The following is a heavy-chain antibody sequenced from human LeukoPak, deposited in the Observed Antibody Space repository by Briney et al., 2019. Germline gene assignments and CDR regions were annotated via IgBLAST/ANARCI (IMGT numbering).Heavy chain of an antibody. Sequence: ASVKVSCKASGYTFTGYYMHWVRQAPGQGLEWMGWINPNSGGTNYAQKFQGRVTMTRDTSISTAYMELSKLRSDDTAVYYCARLRRAPYYYGMDVWGQGTTVTVSS. CDR1: GYTFTGYY. CDR2: INPNSGGT. V-gene: IGHV1-2*02. D-gene: IGHD4-17*01. J-gene: IGHJ6*02. CDR3: ARLRRAPYYYGMDV.